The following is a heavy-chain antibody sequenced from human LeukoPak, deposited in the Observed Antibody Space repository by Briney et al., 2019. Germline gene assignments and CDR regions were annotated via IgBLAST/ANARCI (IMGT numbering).Heavy chain of an antibody. J-gene: IGHJ4*02. D-gene: IGHD3-22*01. CDR1: GFTFSNAW. V-gene: IGHV3-15*01. CDR3: TTDRYYDLDFDY. CDR2: IKSKTDGGTT. Sequence: GGSLRLSCAASGFTFSNAWMSWVRQAPGKGLEWVGRIKSKTDGGTTDYAAPVKGRFTISRDDSKNTLYLQMNSLKTEDTAVYYCTTDRYYDLDFDYWGQGTLVTVSS.